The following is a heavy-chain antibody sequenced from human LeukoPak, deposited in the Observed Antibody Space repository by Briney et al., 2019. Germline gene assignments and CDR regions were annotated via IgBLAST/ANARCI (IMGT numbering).Heavy chain of an antibody. D-gene: IGHD3-10*01. Sequence: PSETLSLTCTVSGGSISSYYWSWIRKPPGKGLEWIGYIYYSGSTNYNPSLKSRVTISVDTSKNQFSLKLSSVTAADTAVYYCARNAGYYGSGSYWTLDYWGQGTLVTVSS. J-gene: IGHJ4*02. V-gene: IGHV4-59*01. CDR2: IYYSGST. CDR3: ARNAGYYGSGSYWTLDY. CDR1: GGSISSYY.